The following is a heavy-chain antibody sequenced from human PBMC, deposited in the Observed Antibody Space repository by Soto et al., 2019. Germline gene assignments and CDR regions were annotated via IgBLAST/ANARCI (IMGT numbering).Heavy chain of an antibody. J-gene: IGHJ5*02. D-gene: IGHD6-13*01. CDR1: GGSISSYY. CDR3: ARVGGYSSSWSNWFDP. CDR2: IYYSGST. V-gene: IGHV4-59*01. Sequence: SETLSLTCTVSGGSISSYYWSWIRQPPGKGLEWIGYIYYSGSTNYNPSLKSRVTISVDTSKNQFSLKLSSVTAADTAVYYCARVGGYSSSWSNWFDPWGQGTLVTVS.